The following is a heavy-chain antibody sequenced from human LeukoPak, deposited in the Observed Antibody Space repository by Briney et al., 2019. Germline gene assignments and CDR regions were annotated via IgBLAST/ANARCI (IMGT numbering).Heavy chain of an antibody. CDR3: ARRPPPDYGSGSVNYYFDY. D-gene: IGHD3-10*01. CDR2: IYPGDSDT. CDR1: GYIFNKYW. Sequence: GESLKISCKGSGYIFNKYWIGWVRQMPGKGLEWMGIIYPGDSDTRCSPSFQGQVTISADKSITTAYLQWSSLKASDTAMYYCARRPPPDYGSGSVNYYFDYWGQGTLVTVSS. J-gene: IGHJ4*02. V-gene: IGHV5-51*01.